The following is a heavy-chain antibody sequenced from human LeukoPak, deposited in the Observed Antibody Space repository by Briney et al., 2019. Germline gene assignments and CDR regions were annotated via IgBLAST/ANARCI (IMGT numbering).Heavy chain of an antibody. CDR3: ARGARL. J-gene: IGHJ4*02. V-gene: IGHV3-7*01. CDR2: IKPDGSER. CDR1: GFTFRTYW. Sequence: GGSLRLSCVGSGFTFRTYWMTWVRQAPGKGLECVANIKPDGSERYYVDSVKGRFTISRDNAMDSLFLQMNSLRAEDTAVYYCARGARLWGQGTLVTVSS.